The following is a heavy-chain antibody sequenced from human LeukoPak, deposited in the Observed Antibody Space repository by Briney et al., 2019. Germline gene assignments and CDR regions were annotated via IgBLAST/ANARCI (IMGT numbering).Heavy chain of an antibody. Sequence: GGSLGLSCAASGHTFSIYAMSWVRQAPGKGLKWVSTITGSGGSTHYSDSVKGRFTISRDNSKNTLYLQMNSLRAEDTAVYYCARDQPVTPFDYWGQGTLVTVSS. CDR2: ITGSGGST. V-gene: IGHV3-23*01. CDR3: ARDQPVTPFDY. J-gene: IGHJ4*02. CDR1: GHTFSIYA. D-gene: IGHD4-17*01.